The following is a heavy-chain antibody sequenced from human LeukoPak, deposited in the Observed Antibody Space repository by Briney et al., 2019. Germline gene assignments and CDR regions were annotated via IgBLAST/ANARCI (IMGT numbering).Heavy chain of an antibody. CDR2: IYYSGST. V-gene: IGHV4-39*01. Sequence: SETLSLTCTVSGGSISSSSYYWGWIRQPPGKGLEWIGSIYYSGSTYYNPSLKSRVTISVDTSKNQFSLKLSSVTAADTAVYYCARAKIAAAGPPSRDYYYYYMDVWGKGTTVTISS. CDR1: GGSISSSSYY. CDR3: ARAKIAAAGPPSRDYYYYYMDV. D-gene: IGHD6-13*01. J-gene: IGHJ6*03.